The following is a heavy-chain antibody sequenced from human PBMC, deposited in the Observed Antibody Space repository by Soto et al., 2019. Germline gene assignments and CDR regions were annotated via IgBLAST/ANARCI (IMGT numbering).Heavy chain of an antibody. CDR1: GFTFSSYG. CDR2: IWYDGSNK. Sequence: GGSLRLSCAASGFTFSSYGMHWVRQAPGKGLEWVAVIWYDGSNKYYADSVKGRFTISRDNSKNTLYLQMNSLRAEDTAVYYCARGQIVVVAATPSYYYMDVWGKGTTVTVSS. V-gene: IGHV3-33*01. J-gene: IGHJ6*03. CDR3: ARGQIVVVAATPSYYYMDV. D-gene: IGHD2-15*01.